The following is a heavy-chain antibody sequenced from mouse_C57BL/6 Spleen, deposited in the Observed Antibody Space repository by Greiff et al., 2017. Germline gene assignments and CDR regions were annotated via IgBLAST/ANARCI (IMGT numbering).Heavy chain of an antibody. D-gene: IGHD1-1*01. Sequence: QVQLQQPGAELVKPGASVKMSCKASGYTFTSYWITWVKQRPGQGLEWIGDIYPGSGSTNYNEKFKSKATLTVDTSSSTAYMQLSSLTSEDSAVYYCARDGSSFVYFDVWGTGTTVTVSA. CDR3: ARDGSSFVYFDV. CDR1: GYTFTSYW. V-gene: IGHV1-55*01. J-gene: IGHJ1*03. CDR2: IYPGSGST.